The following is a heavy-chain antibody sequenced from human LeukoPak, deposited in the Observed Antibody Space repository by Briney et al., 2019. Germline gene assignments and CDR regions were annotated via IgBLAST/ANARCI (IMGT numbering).Heavy chain of an antibody. J-gene: IGHJ6*02. D-gene: IGHD6-13*01. CDR1: GYTFTSYA. CDR3: ARDAFLAAAGSYYYYYYGMDV. V-gene: IGHV7-4-1*02. Sequence: ASVKVSCKASGYTFTSYAMNWVRQAPGQGLEWMGWINTNTGNPTYAQGFTGRFVFSLDTSVSTAYLQISSLKAEDTAVYYCARDAFLAAAGSYYYYYYGMDVWGQGTTVTVSS. CDR2: INTNTGNP.